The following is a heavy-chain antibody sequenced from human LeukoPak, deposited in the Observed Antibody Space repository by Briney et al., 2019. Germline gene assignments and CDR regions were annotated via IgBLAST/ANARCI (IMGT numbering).Heavy chain of an antibody. J-gene: IGHJ4*02. CDR1: GYTFTGYY. D-gene: IGHD2-2*02. Sequence: ASVKVSCKASGYTFTGYYMHWVRQVPGQGLEWMGWINPNSGGTNYAQKFQGRVTMTRDTSISTAYMELSRLRSDDTAVYYCARGYCSSTSCYTVDYWGQGTLVTVSS. V-gene: IGHV1-2*02. CDR2: INPNSGGT. CDR3: ARGYCSSTSCYTVDY.